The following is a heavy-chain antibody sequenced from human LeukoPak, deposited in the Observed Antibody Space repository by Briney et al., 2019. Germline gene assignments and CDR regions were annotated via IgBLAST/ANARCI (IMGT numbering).Heavy chain of an antibody. CDR2: LSGSGISP. D-gene: IGHD1-26*01. J-gene: IGHJ4*02. Sequence: PGGSLRLSCAASGFTFSSYWMSWVRQAPGKGLEWVSGLSGSGISPYYADSVKGRFTVSRDNSKNTLYLQMNSLRAEDTAVYYCAKSVSQLVSSSGSDYWGQGTLVTVSS. CDR1: GFTFSSYW. V-gene: IGHV3-23*01. CDR3: AKSVSQLVSSSGSDY.